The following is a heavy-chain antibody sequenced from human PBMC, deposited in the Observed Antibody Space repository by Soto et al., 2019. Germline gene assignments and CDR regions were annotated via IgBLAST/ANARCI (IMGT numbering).Heavy chain of an antibody. CDR3: VRGYQGFDT. CDR1: GFTFSDHY. Sequence: EVQLVESGGGLVQPGGSLRLSCAVSGFTFSDHYMDWVRQAPGKGLEWVGRSSSKVHTYSTEYAASVRGRFTISRDDSENSLLLHMNSLKAEDTAVYYCVRGYQGFDTWGQGTLVTVSS. CDR2: SSSKVHTYST. D-gene: IGHD2-2*01. J-gene: IGHJ4*02. V-gene: IGHV3-72*01.